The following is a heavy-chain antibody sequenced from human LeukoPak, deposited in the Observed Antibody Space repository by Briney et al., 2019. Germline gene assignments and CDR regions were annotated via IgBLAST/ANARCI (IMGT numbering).Heavy chain of an antibody. CDR2: INSDGSST. D-gene: IGHD3-3*01. J-gene: IGHJ4*02. Sequence: PGGSLRLSCAASGFTFSSYWMHWVRQAPGKGLVWVSRINSDGSSTSYADSVKGRFTISRDNAKNTLYLQMNSLRAEDTAVYYCAREPFKTDYDFWSGYYWFDYWGQGTLVTVSS. V-gene: IGHV3-74*01. CDR3: AREPFKTDYDFWSGYYWFDY. CDR1: GFTFSSYW.